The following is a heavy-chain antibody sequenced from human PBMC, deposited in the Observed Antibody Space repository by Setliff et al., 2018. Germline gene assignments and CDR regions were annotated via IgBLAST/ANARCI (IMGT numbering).Heavy chain of an antibody. D-gene: IGHD5-18*01. Sequence: SVKVSCKASGGTFSSYAISWVRQAPGQGLEWMGGIIPIFGTANYAQKFQGRVTITADESTSTAYMELSSLRSDDTAVYYCARVRLGLPMVDYWGQGTLLTVSS. V-gene: IGHV1-69*13. CDR3: ARVRLGLPMVDY. CDR1: GGTFSSYA. J-gene: IGHJ4*02. CDR2: IIPIFGTA.